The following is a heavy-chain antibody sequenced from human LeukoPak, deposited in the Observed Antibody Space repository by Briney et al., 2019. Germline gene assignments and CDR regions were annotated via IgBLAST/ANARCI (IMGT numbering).Heavy chain of an antibody. CDR1: GFSLQSHW. CDR3: ARDDFWGNDYYYMDV. J-gene: IGHJ6*03. Sequence: GESLRLSCAASGFSLQSHWMSWVRQAPGKGLEWVANIKQDGSEQWSVDSVKGRFTLSRDNAKNSMYLQMNSLRVEDTAVYYCARDDFWGNDYYYMDVWGNGTTVTVSS. D-gene: IGHD3/OR15-3a*01. CDR2: IKQDGSEQ. V-gene: IGHV3-7*01.